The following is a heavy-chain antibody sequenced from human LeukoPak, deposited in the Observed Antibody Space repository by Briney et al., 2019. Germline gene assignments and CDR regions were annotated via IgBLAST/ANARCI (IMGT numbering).Heavy chain of an antibody. J-gene: IGHJ4*02. Sequence: ASVKVSCKASGYTFTGYYMHWVRQAPGQGLEWMGWINPNSSGTNYAQKLQGRVTMTTDTSTSTAYMELRSLRSDDTAVYYCARGGSRQQLADYWGQGTLVTVSS. CDR1: GYTFTGYY. CDR3: ARGGSRQQLADY. CDR2: INPNSSGT. D-gene: IGHD6-13*01. V-gene: IGHV1-2*02.